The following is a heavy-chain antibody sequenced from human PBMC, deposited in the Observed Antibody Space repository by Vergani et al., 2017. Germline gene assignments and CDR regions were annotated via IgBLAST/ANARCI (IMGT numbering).Heavy chain of an antibody. Sequence: QVQLVQSGAEVKKPGSSVKVSCKASGGTFSSYAISWVRQAPGQGIEWMGGIISIFGTANYAQKFQGRVTITADESTRTAYMELSSLRSEDTAVYYCARDFSLRYFDWTDYYGMDVWGQGTTVTVSS. CDR2: IISIFGTA. CDR3: ARDFSLRYFDWTDYYGMDV. V-gene: IGHV1-69*12. CDR1: GGTFSSYA. D-gene: IGHD3-9*01. J-gene: IGHJ6*02.